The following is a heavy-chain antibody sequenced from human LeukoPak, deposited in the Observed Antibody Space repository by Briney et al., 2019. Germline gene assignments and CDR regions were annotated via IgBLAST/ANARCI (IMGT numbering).Heavy chain of an antibody. V-gene: IGHV1-69*04. J-gene: IGHJ4*02. CDR2: IIPILGIA. D-gene: IGHD4-23*01. Sequence: ASVKVSCKASGGTFSSYAISWVRQAPGQGREWMGRIIPILGIANYAQKFQGRVTITADESTSTAYMELSSLRSEDTAVYYCASGGGKRDRGDYRGQGTLVTVSS. CDR1: GGTFSSYA. CDR3: ASGGGKRDRGDY.